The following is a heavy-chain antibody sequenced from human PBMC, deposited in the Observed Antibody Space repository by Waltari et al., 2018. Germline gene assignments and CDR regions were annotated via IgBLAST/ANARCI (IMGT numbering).Heavy chain of an antibody. J-gene: IGHJ4*02. D-gene: IGHD1-7*01. V-gene: IGHV3-23*01. Sequence: EVQLLESGGGLVQPGGSLRLSWVASGFVFGSSAMTWVRPAPGKGLVGVSGVRAKSDFTNYADSVKGRFTISRDNSKNTLYLQMNSLRVEDAALYYCARYISRGRELMSWGQGTLVTVSS. CDR1: GFVFGSSA. CDR2: VRAKSDFT. CDR3: ARYISRGRELMS.